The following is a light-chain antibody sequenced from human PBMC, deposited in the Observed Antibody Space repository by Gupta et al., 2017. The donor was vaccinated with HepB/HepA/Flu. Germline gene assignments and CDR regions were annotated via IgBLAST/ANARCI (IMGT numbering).Light chain of an antibody. CDR3: AAWDDSANSGV. CDR1: RSNIGSNP. Sequence: QSVVTQPPSASGTPGQRVTISCSGSRSNIGSNPVGWYQQLPGTAPNLLIFSYDNRPSGVPDRFSATKSGTSAALVISGLQAEDEADYYCAAWDDSANSGVFGGGTKLTVL. V-gene: IGLV1-44*01. J-gene: IGLJ3*02. CDR2: SYD.